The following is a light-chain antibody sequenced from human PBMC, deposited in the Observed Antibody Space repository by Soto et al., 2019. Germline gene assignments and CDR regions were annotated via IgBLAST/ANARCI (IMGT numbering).Light chain of an antibody. CDR3: QQYGSSPEVYT. Sequence: EIVLTQSPGTLALSPGERATLSCRASQSVSSSYLAWYQQKPGQAPRLLIYGASSRATGIPDRFSGSGSGTDFTLTISRREPEDFAVYYWQQYGSSPEVYTFGQGTKLEIK. V-gene: IGKV3-20*01. CDR2: GAS. J-gene: IGKJ2*01. CDR1: QSVSSSY.